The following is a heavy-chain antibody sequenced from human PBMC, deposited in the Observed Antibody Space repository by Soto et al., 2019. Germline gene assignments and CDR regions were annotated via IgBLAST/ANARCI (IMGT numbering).Heavy chain of an antibody. CDR2: IRSKAYGGTT. D-gene: IGHD2-15*01. J-gene: IGHJ4*02. CDR3: TRVTFSVVVAATDY. V-gene: IGHV3-49*03. CDR1: GFTFGYYA. Sequence: LRLSFTASGFTFGYYAMSWFRQSPGKGLEWVGFIRSKAYGGTTEYAASVKGRFTISRDDSKSIAYLQMNSLKTEDTAVYYCTRVTFSVVVAATDYWGQGTLVTVSS.